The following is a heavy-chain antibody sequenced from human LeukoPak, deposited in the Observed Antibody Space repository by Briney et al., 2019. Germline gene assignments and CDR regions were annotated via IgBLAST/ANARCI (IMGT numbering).Heavy chain of an antibody. V-gene: IGHV3-74*01. J-gene: IGHJ5*02. Sequence: HTRGSLRLSCAAPGFTLNGYWMHWVRQAPGKGLVWVSRINSDGSTTSYADSVKGRFTISRDNSKNTLYLQMNSLRAEDTAVYFCARVATGSYDWFDPWGQGTLVTVSS. CDR1: GFTLNGYW. CDR3: ARVATGSYDWFDP. CDR2: INSDGSTT. D-gene: IGHD3-10*01.